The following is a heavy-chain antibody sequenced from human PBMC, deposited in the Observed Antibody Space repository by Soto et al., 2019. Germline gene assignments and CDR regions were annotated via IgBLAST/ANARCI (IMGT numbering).Heavy chain of an antibody. Sequence: QVQLVQSGAEVKKPGSSVKVSCKASGGTFSSYAISWVRQAPGQGLEWMGGIIPIFGTANYAQKFQGRVTITADESTSTAYMELSSLRSEDTAVYYCARGRMPNTNYYSYGMDVWGQGPTVTVSS. V-gene: IGHV1-69*01. J-gene: IGHJ6*02. CDR3: ARGRMPNTNYYSYGMDV. CDR1: GGTFSSYA. CDR2: IIPIFGTA. D-gene: IGHD2-2*01.